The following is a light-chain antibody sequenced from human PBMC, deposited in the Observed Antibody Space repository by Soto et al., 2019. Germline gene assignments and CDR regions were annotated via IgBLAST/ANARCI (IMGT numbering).Light chain of an antibody. CDR2: KAS. CDR1: QSISIW. V-gene: IGKV1-5*03. J-gene: IGKJ2*01. Sequence: DIQMTQSPSTLSASVGDRVTITCRASQSISIWLAWYQQKPGKAPKLLIYKASSLESGVPSRFSGSGSGTEFTLTISSLQPDEFATYYCQQYNSYPYTFGQGTKLEIK. CDR3: QQYNSYPYT.